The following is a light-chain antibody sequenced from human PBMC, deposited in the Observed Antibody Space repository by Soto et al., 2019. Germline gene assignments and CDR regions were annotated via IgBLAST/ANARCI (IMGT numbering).Light chain of an antibody. J-gene: IGKJ1*01. CDR1: QSLSSN. V-gene: IGKV3-15*01. CDR2: GAS. Sequence: MVMTQSPATLSVSPGEKATLSCRASQSLSSNLAWYQQKPGRAPRLLIYGASSRAEGIPARFSGSGSGTEFTLTVSSLESEDFAVYYCQQYDEWPVTFGQGTTVDVK. CDR3: QQYDEWPVT.